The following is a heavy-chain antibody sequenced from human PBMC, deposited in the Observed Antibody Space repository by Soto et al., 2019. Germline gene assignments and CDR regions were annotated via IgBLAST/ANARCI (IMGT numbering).Heavy chain of an antibody. J-gene: IGHJ4*02. CDR1: GFTFSSYA. Sequence: GGSLRLSCAASGFTFSSYAMHWVRQAPGKGLEWVAVISYDGSNKYYADSVKGRFTISRDNSKNTLYLQMNSLRAEDTAVYYCARDRVGSSCDYWGQGT. D-gene: IGHD6-13*01. CDR2: ISYDGSNK. V-gene: IGHV3-30-3*01. CDR3: ARDRVGSSCDY.